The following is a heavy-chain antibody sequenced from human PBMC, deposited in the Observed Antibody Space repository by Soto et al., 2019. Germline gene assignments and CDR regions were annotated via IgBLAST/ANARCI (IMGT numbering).Heavy chain of an antibody. V-gene: IGHV3-23*01. D-gene: IGHD1-26*01. CDR3: AKGIVGATCLFES. CDR2: ISPSGGST. J-gene: IGHJ4*02. CDR1: GFTFTTYV. Sequence: EVALLESGGGLVQPGGSLRLSCAASGFTFTTYVMSWVRQAPGKGLEWVSSISPSGGSTYYADSVKGRFTISRDNSKNTLYLQMNSLRAEDTATYYCAKGIVGATCLFESWGQGTLVTVSS.